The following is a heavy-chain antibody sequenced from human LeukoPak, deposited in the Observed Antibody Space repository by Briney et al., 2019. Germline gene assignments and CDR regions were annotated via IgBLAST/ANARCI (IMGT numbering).Heavy chain of an antibody. CDR2: ISYDGSNK. V-gene: IGHV3-30*18. Sequence: PGRSLRLSCAASGFTFSSYGMHWVRQAPGKGLEWVADISYDGSNKYYADSVKGRFTISRDNSKNTLYLQMNSLRAEDTAVYYCAKDHNTNDAFDIWGQGTMVTVSS. D-gene: IGHD1-14*01. CDR3: AKDHNTNDAFDI. CDR1: GFTFSSYG. J-gene: IGHJ3*02.